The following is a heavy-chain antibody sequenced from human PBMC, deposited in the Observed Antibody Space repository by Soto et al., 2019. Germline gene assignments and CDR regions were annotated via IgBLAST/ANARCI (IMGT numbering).Heavy chain of an antibody. Sequence: QVQLVQSGAEVKKPGASVKVSCKASGYTFTSYAMHWVRQAPGQRLEWMGWINAGNGNTKYSQKFQGRVTITRDTSASTAYMELSSLRSEDTAVYYCARIINIWGSNTFDIWGQGTMVTVSS. CDR2: INAGNGNT. D-gene: IGHD3-16*01. CDR1: GYTFTSYA. V-gene: IGHV1-3*01. CDR3: ARIINIWGSNTFDI. J-gene: IGHJ3*02.